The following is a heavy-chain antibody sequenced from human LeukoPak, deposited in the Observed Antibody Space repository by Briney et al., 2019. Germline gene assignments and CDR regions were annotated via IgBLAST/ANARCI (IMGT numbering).Heavy chain of an antibody. CDR2: IYYGGST. V-gene: IGHV4-59*01. J-gene: IGHJ4*02. CDR1: GGSISSYY. Sequence: SATLSLTCTVSGGSISSYYWSWVRQSPGKGLEWIGYIYYGGSTDYDPSLKSRVTISKDTSKTQFSLRLSSVTAADTAVYYCARARLDSSGRFDYWGQGTLVTVSS. D-gene: IGHD3-22*01. CDR3: ARARLDSSGRFDY.